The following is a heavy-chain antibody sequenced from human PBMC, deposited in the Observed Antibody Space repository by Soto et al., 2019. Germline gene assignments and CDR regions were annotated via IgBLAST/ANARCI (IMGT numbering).Heavy chain of an antibody. D-gene: IGHD6-19*01. Sequence: SETLSLTCTVSGGSVSSGSYFWSWIRQPPGKGLEWVGWVYYSGSTNYNPSLKSRVTISVDTSENQFSLKLSSVTAADTAVYYCASLSPYSSGWWFDYWGQGTQVTVSS. V-gene: IGHV4-61*01. CDR3: ASLSPYSSGWWFDY. CDR1: GGSVSSGSYF. J-gene: IGHJ4*02. CDR2: VYYSGST.